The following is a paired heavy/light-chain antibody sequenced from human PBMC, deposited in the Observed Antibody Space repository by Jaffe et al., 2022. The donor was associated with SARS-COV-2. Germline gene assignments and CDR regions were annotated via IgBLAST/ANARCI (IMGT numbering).Heavy chain of an antibody. J-gene: IGHJ6*02. Sequence: EVQLVESGGGLVKPGGSLRLSCAASGFTFSSYSMNWVRQAPGKGLEWVSSISSSSSYIYYADSVKGRFTISRDNAKNSLYLQMNSLRAEDTAVYYCARDRADSSSFLDRYYYYYYGMDVWGQGTTVTVSS. CDR3: ARDRADSSSFLDRYYYYYYGMDV. CDR2: ISSSSSYI. CDR1: GFTFSSYS. D-gene: IGHD6-13*01. V-gene: IGHV3-21*01.
Light chain of an antibody. Sequence: QSALTQPASVSGSPGQSITISCTGTSSDVGGYNYVSWYQQHPGKAPKLMIYDVSNRPSGVSNRFSGSKSGNTASLTISGLQAEDEADYYCSSYTSSSTPYVFGTGTKVTVL. CDR3: SSYTSSSTPYV. J-gene: IGLJ1*01. V-gene: IGLV2-14*01. CDR2: DVS. CDR1: SSDVGGYNY.